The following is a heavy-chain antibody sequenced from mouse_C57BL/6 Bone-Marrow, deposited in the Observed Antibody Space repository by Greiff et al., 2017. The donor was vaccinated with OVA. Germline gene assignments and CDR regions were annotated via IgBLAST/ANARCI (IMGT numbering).Heavy chain of an antibody. CDR1: GYTFTSYW. CDR2: IDPSDSYT. J-gene: IGHJ3*01. D-gene: IGHD1-2*01. CDR3: AGYLCAY. V-gene: IGHV1-50*01. Sequence: QVQLQQPGAELVKPGASVKLSCKASGYTFTSYWMQWVKQRPGQGLEWIGEIDPSDSYTNYNQKFKAKATLTVDTASSPAYMQISSLTSEDSSVYYCAGYLCAYWGQGTLVTVSA.